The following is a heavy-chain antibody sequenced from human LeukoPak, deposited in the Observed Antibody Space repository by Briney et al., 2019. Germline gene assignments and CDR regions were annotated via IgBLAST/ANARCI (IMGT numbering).Heavy chain of an antibody. CDR3: ARRVSSSGFDAFDV. J-gene: IGHJ3*01. Sequence: GESLKISCKGSGYSFATYWIGWVRQMPGKGLEWMGINYPGDSDTTYSPSFQGQVTMSADKSISTAYLQWSSLKASDTAMYYCARRVSSSGFDAFDVWGQGTMVTVSS. CDR1: GYSFATYW. D-gene: IGHD5-12*01. CDR2: NYPGDSDT. V-gene: IGHV5-51*01.